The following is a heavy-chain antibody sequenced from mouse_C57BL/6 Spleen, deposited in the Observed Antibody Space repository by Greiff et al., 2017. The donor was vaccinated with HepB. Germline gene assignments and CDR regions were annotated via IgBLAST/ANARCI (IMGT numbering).Heavy chain of an antibody. CDR1: GYTFTSYG. CDR3: ARDYGSRGGYWYFDV. D-gene: IGHD1-1*01. CDR2: IYPRSGNT. V-gene: IGHV1-81*01. J-gene: IGHJ1*03. Sequence: VKLMESGAELARPGASVKLSCKASGYTFTSYGISWVKQRTGQGLEWIGEIYPRSGNTYYNEKFKGKATLTADKSSSTAYMELRSLTSEDSAVYFCARDYGSRGGYWYFDVWGTGTTVTVSS.